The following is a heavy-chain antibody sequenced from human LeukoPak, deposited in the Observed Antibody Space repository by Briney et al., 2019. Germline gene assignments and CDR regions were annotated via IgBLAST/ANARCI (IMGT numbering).Heavy chain of an antibody. D-gene: IGHD3-22*01. CDR1: EITFSTYW. CDR3: ARVLHKRNYDSTTYYGY. CDR2: INQDGSEK. V-gene: IGHV3-7*04. Sequence: GGSLRLSCAASEITFSTYWMSWVRQAPGKGLEWVANINQDGSEKNFVDSVKGRFTISRDNAKNSLYLQMNSLRAEDTAVYYCARVLHKRNYDSTTYYGYWGQGTLVTVSS. J-gene: IGHJ4*02.